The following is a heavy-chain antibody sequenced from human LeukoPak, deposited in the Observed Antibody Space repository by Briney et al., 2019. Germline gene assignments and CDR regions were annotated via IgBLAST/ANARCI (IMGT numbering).Heavy chain of an antibody. CDR1: GGSFSGYY. CDR2: INHSGST. D-gene: IGHD1-26*01. CDR3: ARGLIVGAPDY. Sequence: SETLSLTCAVYGGSFSGYYLSWIRQPPGKGLEWIGEINHSGSTNYNPSLKSRVTISVDTSKNQFSLKLSPVTAADTAVYYCARGLIVGAPDYWGQGTLVTVSS. V-gene: IGHV4-34*01. J-gene: IGHJ4*02.